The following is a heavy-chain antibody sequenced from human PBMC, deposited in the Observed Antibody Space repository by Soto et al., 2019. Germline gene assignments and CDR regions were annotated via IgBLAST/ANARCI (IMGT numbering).Heavy chain of an antibody. V-gene: IGHV3-23*01. D-gene: IGHD2-2*01. Sequence: GGSLRLSCVASGFTFSSYAMSWVRQAPGKGLEWVSAISGSGGSTYYADSVKGRFTISRDNSKNTLYLQMNSLRAEDTAVYYCAKFPKRPAATDYYYYYGMDVWGQGTTVTVSS. CDR2: ISGSGGST. CDR1: GFTFSSYA. CDR3: AKFPKRPAATDYYYYYGMDV. J-gene: IGHJ6*02.